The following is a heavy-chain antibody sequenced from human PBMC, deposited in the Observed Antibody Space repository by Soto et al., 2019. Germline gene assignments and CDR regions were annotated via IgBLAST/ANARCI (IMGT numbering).Heavy chain of an antibody. Sequence: GASVKVSCKASGYTFTGYYMHWVRQAPGQGLEWMGWINPNSGGTNYAQKFQGWVTMTRDTSISTAYMELSRLRSDDTAVYYCARDCSSTSCYYGMDVWGQGTTVTVSS. J-gene: IGHJ6*02. D-gene: IGHD2-2*01. CDR2: INPNSGGT. CDR1: GYTFTGYY. CDR3: ARDCSSTSCYYGMDV. V-gene: IGHV1-2*04.